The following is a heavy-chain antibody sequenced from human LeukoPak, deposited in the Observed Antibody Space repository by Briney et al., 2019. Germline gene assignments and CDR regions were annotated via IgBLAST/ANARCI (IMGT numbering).Heavy chain of an antibody. V-gene: IGHV1-2*02. Sequence: ASVKVSCKASGYTFTGYYMRWVRQAPGQGLEWMGWINPNSGGTNYAQKFQGRVTMTRDTSISTAYMELSRLRSDDTAVYYCARDAYYYDILTGYALYWGQGTLVTVSS. D-gene: IGHD3-9*01. CDR1: GYTFTGYY. J-gene: IGHJ4*02. CDR2: INPNSGGT. CDR3: ARDAYYYDILTGYALY.